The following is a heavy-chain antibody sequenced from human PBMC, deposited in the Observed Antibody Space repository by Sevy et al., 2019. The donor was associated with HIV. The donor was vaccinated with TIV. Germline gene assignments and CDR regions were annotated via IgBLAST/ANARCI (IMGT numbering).Heavy chain of an antibody. D-gene: IGHD2-21*02. CDR2: ISSSSSTI. J-gene: IGHJ5*02. Sequence: GGSLRLSCAASGFTFSSYSMNWVRQAPGKGLEWVSYISSSSSTIYYADSVKGRFTISRDNAKNSLYLQMNSLRDEDTAVYYCARDHFSPHCGGDCRPRWFDPWGQGTLVTVSS. CDR1: GFTFSSYS. CDR3: ARDHFSPHCGGDCRPRWFDP. V-gene: IGHV3-48*02.